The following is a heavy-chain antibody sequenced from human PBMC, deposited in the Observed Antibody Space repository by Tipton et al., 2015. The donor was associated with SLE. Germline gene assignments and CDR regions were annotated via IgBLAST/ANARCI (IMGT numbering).Heavy chain of an antibody. CDR3: ARGARSGYEYYYMDV. CDR2: ISSSSSTI. V-gene: IGHV3-48*01. D-gene: IGHD2-15*01. J-gene: IGHJ6*03. CDR1: GFTFSSYS. Sequence: GSLRLSCAASGFTFSSYSMNWVRQAPGKGLEWVSYISSSSSTIYYADSVKGRFTISRDNAKNSLSLQMNSLRAEDTAVYYCARGARSGYEYYYMDVWGKETTVTISS.